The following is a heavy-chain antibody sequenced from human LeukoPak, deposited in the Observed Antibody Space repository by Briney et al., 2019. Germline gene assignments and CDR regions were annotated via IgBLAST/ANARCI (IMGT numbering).Heavy chain of an antibody. CDR1: GFTFSNSD. Sequence: GGSLRLSCAASGFTFSNSDMEWVRQAPGKGLEWISSITPSSTYIYYAESMRGRFTVSRDNAKNSLYLQMNSLTAEDTAVYYCARNLNSPIAVAGSDYWGQGTLVTVSS. CDR2: ITPSSTYI. CDR3: ARNLNSPIAVAGSDY. D-gene: IGHD6-19*01. V-gene: IGHV3-21*01. J-gene: IGHJ4*02.